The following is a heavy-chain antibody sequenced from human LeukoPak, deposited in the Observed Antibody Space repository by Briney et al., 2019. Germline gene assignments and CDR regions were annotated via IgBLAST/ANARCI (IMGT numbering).Heavy chain of an antibody. D-gene: IGHD6-19*01. CDR1: RDTFTSYD. CDR2: SSAYKGNT. V-gene: IGHV1-18*01. J-gene: IGHJ4*02. Sequence: GSLKVSCKALRDTFTSYDINWGRDTTGERGEWGGESSAYKGNTNYAEELQGRVTMTTDTSTSTDYMELRSLRSDGTAVYYCARDRAVYSSGWYHIPKYFAYWGQGTLVTVSS. CDR3: ARDRAVYSSGWYHIPKYFAY.